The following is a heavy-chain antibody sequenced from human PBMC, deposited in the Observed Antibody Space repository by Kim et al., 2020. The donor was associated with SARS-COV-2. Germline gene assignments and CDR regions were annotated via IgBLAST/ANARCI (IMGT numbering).Heavy chain of an antibody. Sequence: ASVKVSCKVSGYTLTELSMHWVRQAPGKGLEWMGGFDPEDGETIYAQKFQGRVTMTEDTSTDTAYMELSSLRSEDTAVYYCATEVSGYCSGGSCYGFDYWGQGTLVTVSS. CDR1: GYTLTELS. CDR2: FDPEDGET. D-gene: IGHD2-15*01. CDR3: ATEVSGYCSGGSCYGFDY. V-gene: IGHV1-24*01. J-gene: IGHJ4*02.